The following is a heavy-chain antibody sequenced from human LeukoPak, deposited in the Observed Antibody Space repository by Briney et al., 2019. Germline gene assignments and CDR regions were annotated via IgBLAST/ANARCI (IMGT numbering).Heavy chain of an antibody. V-gene: IGHV4-4*02. Sequence: SETLSLTCAVSGDSISSDNWWSWVRQPPGKGLEWIGEIYRSGTTNYNPSLKSRVTISADKSKNQLSLKLSSVTAADTAVYYCARDPGAGIETLDYWGQGTLVTVSS. CDR3: ARDPGAGIETLDY. J-gene: IGHJ4*02. CDR1: GDSISSDNW. D-gene: IGHD1-14*01. CDR2: IYRSGTT.